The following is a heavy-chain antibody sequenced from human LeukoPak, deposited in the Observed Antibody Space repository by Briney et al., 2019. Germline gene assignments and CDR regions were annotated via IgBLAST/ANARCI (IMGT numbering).Heavy chain of an antibody. CDR1: GFTFSSYA. CDR2: ISYDGSNK. D-gene: IGHD3-3*01. Sequence: GGSLRLSCAASGFTFSSYAMHWVRRAPGKGLEWVAVISYDGSNKYYADSVKGRFTISRDNSKNTLYLQMNSLRAEDTAVYYCAREGYDFWGQGTLVTVSS. J-gene: IGHJ4*02. V-gene: IGHV3-30-3*01. CDR3: AREGYDF.